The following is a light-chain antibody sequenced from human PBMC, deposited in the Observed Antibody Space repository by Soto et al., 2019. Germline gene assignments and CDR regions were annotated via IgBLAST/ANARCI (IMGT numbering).Light chain of an antibody. V-gene: IGLV1-36*01. CDR1: RSNIGDNA. CDR3: AAWDDSLNGVV. J-gene: IGLJ2*01. CDR2: YDD. Sequence: QSVLTQPPSVSEAPRQRVTISCSGSRSNIGDNAVNWYQQLPGKAPKLLIYYDDLLPSGVSDRFSGSKSGTSASLAISGLQSEDEAVYYCAAWDDSLNGVVFGGGTKRTVL.